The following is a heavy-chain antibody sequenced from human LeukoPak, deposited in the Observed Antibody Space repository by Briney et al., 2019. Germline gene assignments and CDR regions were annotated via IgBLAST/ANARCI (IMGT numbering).Heavy chain of an antibody. Sequence: SETLSLTCTVSGYSISSGYYWGWIRQPPGKGLEWIGSIYHSGSTYYNPSLKSRVTISVDTSKNQFSLKLSSVTAANTAVYYCANLFGVVVHWGQGTLVTVSS. CDR1: GYSISSGYY. CDR2: IYHSGST. CDR3: ANLFGVVVH. V-gene: IGHV4-38-2*02. D-gene: IGHD3-3*01. J-gene: IGHJ4*02.